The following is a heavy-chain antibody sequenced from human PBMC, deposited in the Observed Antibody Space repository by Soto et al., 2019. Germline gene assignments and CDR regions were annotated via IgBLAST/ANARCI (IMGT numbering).Heavy chain of an antibody. D-gene: IGHD6-6*01. CDR1: GGTFGSYA. CDR3: AREPYEGSSTFYYYYYGMDV. Sequence: GASVKVSCKASGGTFGSYAISWVRQAPGQGLEWMGGIIPIFGTANYAQKFQGRVTITADESTSTAYMGLSSLRSEDTAVYYCAREPYEGSSTFYYYYYGMDVWGQGTTVTVSS. V-gene: IGHV1-69*13. J-gene: IGHJ6*02. CDR2: IIPIFGTA.